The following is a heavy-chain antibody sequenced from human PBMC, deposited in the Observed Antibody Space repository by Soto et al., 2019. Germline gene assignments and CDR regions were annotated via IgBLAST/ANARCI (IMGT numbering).Heavy chain of an antibody. CDR3: ATVRMRDGYPLYYFDY. J-gene: IGHJ4*02. CDR2: ISSSGSTI. CDR1: GFTFSDYY. D-gene: IGHD5-12*01. V-gene: IGHV3-11*01. Sequence: GGSLRLSCAASGFTFSDYYMSWIRQAPGKGLEWVSYISSSGSTIYYADSVKGRFTISRDNAKNSLYLQMNSLRAEDTAVYYCATVRMRDGYPLYYFDYWGQGTLVTVSS.